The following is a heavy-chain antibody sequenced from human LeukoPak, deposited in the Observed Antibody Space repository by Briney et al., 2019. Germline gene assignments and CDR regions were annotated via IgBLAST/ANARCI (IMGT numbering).Heavy chain of an antibody. J-gene: IGHJ5*02. V-gene: IGHV4-38-2*02. CDR3: ARGFSSSPYNWFDP. Sequence: SETLSLTCTVSGYSISSGYYWGWIRQPPGKGLEWIGSIYHSGSTYYNPSLKSRVTISVDTSKNQFSLKLSSVTAADTAVYYCARGFSSSPYNWFDPWGQGTLVTVSS. CDR1: GYSISSGYY. CDR2: IYHSGST. D-gene: IGHD6-13*01.